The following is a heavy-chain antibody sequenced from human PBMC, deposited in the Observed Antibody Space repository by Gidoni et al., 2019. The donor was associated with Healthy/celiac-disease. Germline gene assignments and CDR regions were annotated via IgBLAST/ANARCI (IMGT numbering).Heavy chain of an antibody. CDR1: GGSISSSSYY. CDR2: IYYSGST. J-gene: IGHJ4*02. CDR3: ARYSSGWRVIDY. V-gene: IGHV4-39*01. D-gene: IGHD6-19*01. Sequence: QLQLQESGPGLVKPSETLSLTCTVSGGSISSSSYYWGWIRQPPGKGLEWIGCIYYSGSTYYNPSLKSRVTISVDTSKNQFSLKLSSVTAADTAVYYCARYSSGWRVIDYWGQGTLVTVSS.